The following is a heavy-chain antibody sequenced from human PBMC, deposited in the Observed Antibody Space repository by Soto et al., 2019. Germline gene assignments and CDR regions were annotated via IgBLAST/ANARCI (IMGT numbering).Heavy chain of an antibody. CDR1: GGSISSSNW. CDR3: ARLVRGNSEYHYYYFMDV. J-gene: IGHJ6*02. CDR2: IYHSGST. D-gene: IGHD2-21*02. V-gene: IGHV4-4*02. Sequence: PSETLSLTCVVSGGSISSSNWWSWGRLPPGKGLEWIGQIYHSGSTNYNPSLKSRVTISVDKSKNQFSLKLSSVTAADTAVYYCARLVRGNSEYHYYYFMDVWGQGTTVTLSS.